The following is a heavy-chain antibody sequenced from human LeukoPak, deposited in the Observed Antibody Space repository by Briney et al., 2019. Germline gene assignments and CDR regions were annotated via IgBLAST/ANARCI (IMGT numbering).Heavy chain of an antibody. V-gene: IGHV3-23*01. Sequence: GSLRLSCAASGFTFSSYAMSWVRQAPGKGLEWVSGISGSGGSTYYADSVKGRFTISRDNSKNTLYLQMNSLRAEDTAVYYCAKEDGVMITFGGVIVPYYFDYWGQGTLVTVSS. CDR1: GFTFSSYA. CDR3: AKEDGVMITFGGVIVPYYFDY. J-gene: IGHJ4*02. D-gene: IGHD3-16*02. CDR2: ISGSGGST.